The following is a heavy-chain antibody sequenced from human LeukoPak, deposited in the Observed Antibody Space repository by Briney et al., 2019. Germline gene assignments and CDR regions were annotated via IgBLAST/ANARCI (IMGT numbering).Heavy chain of an antibody. V-gene: IGHV3-64*01. D-gene: IGHD2-2*01. CDR1: GFTFSSYA. J-gene: IGHJ3*02. Sequence: PGGSLRLSCAASGFTFSSYAMHWVRQAPGKGLEYVSAISSNGGSTYYANSVKGRFTISRDNSKNTLYLQMGSLRTEDMAVYYCARAEPPVVPAAEYPVGAFDIWGQGTMVTVSS. CDR3: ARAEPPVVPAAEYPVGAFDI. CDR2: ISSNGGST.